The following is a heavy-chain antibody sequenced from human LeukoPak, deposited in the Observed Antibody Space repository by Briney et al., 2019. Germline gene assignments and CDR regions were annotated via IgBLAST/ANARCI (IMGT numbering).Heavy chain of an antibody. J-gene: IGHJ4*02. Sequence: GGSLRLSCAASGFTVSSNYMSWVRQAPGKGLEWGSVIYSGGSTYYADSVKGRFTISRDNSKNTLYLQMNSLRSEDTAVYYCATGSVRFLEWLGGYFDYWGQGTLVTVSS. V-gene: IGHV3-53*05. CDR1: GFTVSSNY. CDR2: IYSGGST. CDR3: ATGSVRFLEWLGGYFDY. D-gene: IGHD3-3*01.